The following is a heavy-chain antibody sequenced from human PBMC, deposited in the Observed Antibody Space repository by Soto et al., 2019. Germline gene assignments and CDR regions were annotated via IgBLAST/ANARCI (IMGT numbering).Heavy chain of an antibody. Sequence: SETLSLTCTVSGGSMISXYCSWIRXXPGRGXEWIGFIYYAGSTKYNPSLNSRVTISVDTSKNQFSLKLSSVTAADTAVYYCARLGAGGYDSRIRYYYYGMDVWGQGTTVTAP. CDR2: IYYAGST. CDR3: ARLGAGGYDSRIRYYYYGMDV. CDR1: GGSMISXY. D-gene: IGHD3-22*01. V-gene: IGHV4-59*08. J-gene: IGHJ6*02.